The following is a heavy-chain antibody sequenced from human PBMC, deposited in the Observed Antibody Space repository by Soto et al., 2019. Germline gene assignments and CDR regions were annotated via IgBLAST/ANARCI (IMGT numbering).Heavy chain of an antibody. CDR1: GYTFTSYG. CDR3: SRVAMESPITMIVVDGMDV. CDR2: ISAYNGNT. J-gene: IGHJ6*02. V-gene: IGHV1-18*01. Sequence: QVQLVQSGAEVKKPGASVKVSCKASGYTFTSYGISWVRQAPGQGLEWMGWISAYNGNTNYAQRLQGRVNRTTDPSTSTAYMELRSLRSDDTAVYYCSRVAMESPITMIVVDGMDVWGQGTTVTVSS. D-gene: IGHD3-22*01.